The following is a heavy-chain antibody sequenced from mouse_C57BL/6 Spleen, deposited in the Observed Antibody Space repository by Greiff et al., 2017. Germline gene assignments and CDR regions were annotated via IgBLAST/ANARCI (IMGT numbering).Heavy chain of an antibody. J-gene: IGHJ2*01. CDR1: GYTFTSYW. V-gene: IGHV1-55*01. CDR3: ARRDPLGFDD. Sequence: QVQLQQSGAELVKPGASVKMSCKASGYTFTSYWITWVKQRPGQGLEWIGDIYPGSGSTNYNEKFKSKATLTVDTSSSTAYMQLSSLSSEDSTVYYCARRDPLGFDDWGKGTTLTVSS. D-gene: IGHD6-1*01. CDR2: IYPGSGST.